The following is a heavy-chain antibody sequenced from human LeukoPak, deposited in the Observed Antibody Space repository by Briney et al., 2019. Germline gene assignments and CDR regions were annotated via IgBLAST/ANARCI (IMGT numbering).Heavy chain of an antibody. D-gene: IGHD2-2*01. CDR1: GFTFSYYA. CDR3: ARDRASCRYIDY. J-gene: IGHJ4*02. CDR2: ISSSGSSI. Sequence: GGSLRLSCAASGFTFSYYAMSWVRQVPGKGLEWVSYISSSGSSIYYADSVKGRFTISRDNAKNSLSLQMNSLRAEDTALYFCARDRASCRYIDYWGQAGLVTVSS. V-gene: IGHV3-48*01.